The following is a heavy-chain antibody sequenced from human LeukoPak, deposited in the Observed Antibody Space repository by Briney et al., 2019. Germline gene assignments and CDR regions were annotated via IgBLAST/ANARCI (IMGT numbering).Heavy chain of an antibody. CDR3: ARGGYYYGSGSYRRHNWFDP. Sequence: SETLSLTCAVSGGSISSSNWWSWVRQPPGKGLEWIGEIYHSGSTNYNPSLKSRVTISVDKSKNQFSLKLSSVTAADTAVYYCARGGYYYGSGSYRRHNWFDPWGQGTLVTVSS. V-gene: IGHV4-4*02. D-gene: IGHD3-10*01. CDR2: IYHSGST. CDR1: GGSISSSNW. J-gene: IGHJ5*02.